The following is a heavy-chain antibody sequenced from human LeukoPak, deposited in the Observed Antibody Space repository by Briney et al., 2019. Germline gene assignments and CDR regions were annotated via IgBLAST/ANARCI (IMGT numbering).Heavy chain of an antibody. CDR2: LSASGGNT. J-gene: IGHJ4*02. D-gene: IGHD2-2*01. V-gene: IGHV3-23*01. CDR3: AKIYCGTTSCQYFDY. Sequence: PGGSLRLSCAASGFTFSSYAMSWVRQAPGKGLEWVSALSASGGNTYYADSVKGRFTISRDNSKNTLSLQMNSLRADDTAVYYCAKIYCGTTSCQYFDYWGQGTLVTVSS. CDR1: GFTFSSYA.